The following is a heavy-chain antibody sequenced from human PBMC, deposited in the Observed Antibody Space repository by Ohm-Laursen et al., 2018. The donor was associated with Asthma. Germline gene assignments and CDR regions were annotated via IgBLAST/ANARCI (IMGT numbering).Heavy chain of an antibody. J-gene: IGHJ4*02. CDR3: ARLGYGGNSGFDY. D-gene: IGHD4-23*01. CDR2: INPNSGGT. CDR1: GYTFTGYY. V-gene: IGHV1-2*06. Sequence: ASVKVSCKASGYTFTGYYMHWVRQAPGQGLEWMGRINPNSGGTNYAQKFQGRVTMTRDTSISTAYMELSRLSSEDTAVYYCARLGYGGNSGFDYWGQGTLVTVSS.